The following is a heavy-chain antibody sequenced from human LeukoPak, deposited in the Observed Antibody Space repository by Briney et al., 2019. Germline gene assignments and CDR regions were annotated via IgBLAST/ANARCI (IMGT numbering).Heavy chain of an antibody. Sequence: SETLSLTCAVYGGSFSGYYWSWIRQPPGKGLGWIGEINHSGSTNYNPSLKSRVTISVDTSKNQFSLKLSSVTAADTAVYYCARHAAVGYYYYMDVWGKGTTVTVSS. CDR1: GGSFSGYY. CDR3: ARHAAVGYYYYMDV. V-gene: IGHV4-34*01. D-gene: IGHD1-26*01. CDR2: INHSGST. J-gene: IGHJ6*03.